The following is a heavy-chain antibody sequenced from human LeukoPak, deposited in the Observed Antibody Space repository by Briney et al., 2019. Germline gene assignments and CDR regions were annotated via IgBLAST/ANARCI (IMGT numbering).Heavy chain of an antibody. CDR3: ARGTNSSSWHYYYYMDV. V-gene: IGHV4-30-2*01. D-gene: IGHD6-13*01. CDR2: IYHSGST. Sequence: SETLSLTCTVSGGSISSGGYYWSWIRQPPGKGLEWIGYIYHSGSTYYNPSLKSRVTISVDRSKNQFSLKLSSVTAADTAVYYCARGTNSSSWHYYYYMDVWGKGTTVTVSS. CDR1: GGSISSGGYY. J-gene: IGHJ6*03.